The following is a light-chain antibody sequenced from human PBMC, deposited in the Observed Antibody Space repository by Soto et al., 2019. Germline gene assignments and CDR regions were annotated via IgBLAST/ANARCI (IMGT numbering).Light chain of an antibody. J-gene: IGKJ2*01. Sequence: DIPMTQSPSTLSASVGDRVTITCRASQSISNWLAWYQQKPGKAPELLIFDASTLESGVPSRFSGSGSGTEFTLTISGLQPDDFATYYCQQYNNYCTFGQGTKLEIQ. CDR3: QQYNNYCT. CDR2: DAS. V-gene: IGKV1-5*01. CDR1: QSISNW.